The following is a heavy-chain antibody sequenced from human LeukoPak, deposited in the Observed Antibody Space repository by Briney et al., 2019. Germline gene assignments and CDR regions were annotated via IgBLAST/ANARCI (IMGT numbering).Heavy chain of an antibody. D-gene: IGHD5-24*01. CDR1: GFTVSSNY. V-gene: IGHV3-53*01. CDR3: ARVENYYYYMDV. Sequence: GGSLRLSCAASGFTVSSNYMSWVRQAPGKGLEWVSVIYSGGSTYYAYSVKGRFTISRDNSKNTLYLQMNSLRAEDTAVYYCARVENYYYYMDVWGKGTTVTVSS. J-gene: IGHJ6*03. CDR2: IYSGGST.